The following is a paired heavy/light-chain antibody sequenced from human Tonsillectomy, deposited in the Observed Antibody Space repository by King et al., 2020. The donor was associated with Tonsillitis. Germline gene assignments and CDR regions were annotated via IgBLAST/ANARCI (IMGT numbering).Heavy chain of an antibody. CDR1: GDSVSTNSVA. CDR2: TYYRSKWYN. CDR3: ARVSVVLTSFGVITNYYYGMDV. Sequence: QVQLQQSGPGLVKPSQTLSLTCAISGDSVSTNSVAWNWIRQSPSRGLEWLGRTYYRSKWYNDYAVSVKGRITINPDTSKNQFSLQLNSVTPEDTAVYYCARVSVVLTSFGVITNYYYGMDVWGQGTTVTVSS. J-gene: IGHJ6*02. D-gene: IGHD3-3*01. V-gene: IGHV6-1*01.
Light chain of an antibody. V-gene: IGKV2-28*01. Sequence: DIVMTQSPLSLPVTPGEPASISCRSSQSLLHSNGYNYLDWYLQKPGQSPQLLIYLGSNRASGVPDRFSGSGSGTDFTLKISRVEAEDVGVYYCMQALQTPHFGQGTRLEIK. CDR3: MQALQTPH. CDR2: LGS. CDR1: QSLLHSNGYNY. J-gene: IGKJ5*01.